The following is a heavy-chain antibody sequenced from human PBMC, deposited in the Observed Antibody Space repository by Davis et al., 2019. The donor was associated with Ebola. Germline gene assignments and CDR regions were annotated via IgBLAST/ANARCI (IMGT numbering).Heavy chain of an antibody. CDR3: ARSRDDYVWGSYRSAIQDTYYFDY. Sequence: MPSETLSLTCAVYGGSFSGYYWTWIRQPPGKGLEWIGEINHSESTNYNPSLMSRVTISVDTSKNQFSLKLTSVTAADTAVYFCARSRDDYVWGSYRSAIQDTYYFDYWGQGTLVTVSS. CDR1: GGSFSGYY. V-gene: IGHV4-34*01. D-gene: IGHD3-16*02. CDR2: INHSEST. J-gene: IGHJ4*02.